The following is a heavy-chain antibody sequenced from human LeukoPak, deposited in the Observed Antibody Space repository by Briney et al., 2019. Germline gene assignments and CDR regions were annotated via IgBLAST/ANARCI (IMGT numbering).Heavy chain of an antibody. D-gene: IGHD3-22*01. J-gene: IGHJ4*02. CDR2: ISYDGSNK. CDR3: AKDTYYYDSRRPTTGYYFDY. Sequence: GGSLRLPCAASGFTFSSYGMHWVRQAPGKGLEWVAVISYDGSNKYYADSVKGRFTISRDNSKNTLYLQMNSLRAEDTAVYYCAKDTYYYDSRRPTTGYYFDYWGQGTLVTVSS. V-gene: IGHV3-30*18. CDR1: GFTFSSYG.